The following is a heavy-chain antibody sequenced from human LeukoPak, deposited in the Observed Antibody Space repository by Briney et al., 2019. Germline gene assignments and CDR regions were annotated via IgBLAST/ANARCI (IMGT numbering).Heavy chain of an antibody. CDR3: ARKGGIVVRYFDY. CDR2: IYYSGST. V-gene: IGHV4-39*07. Sequence: KSSETLSLTCTVSGGSISSSSYYWGWIRQPPGKGLEWIGSIYYSGSTYYNPSLKSRVTISVDTSKNQSSLKLSSVTAADTAVYYCARKGGIVVRYFDYWGQGTLVTVSS. CDR1: GGSISSSSYY. J-gene: IGHJ4*02. D-gene: IGHD2-15*01.